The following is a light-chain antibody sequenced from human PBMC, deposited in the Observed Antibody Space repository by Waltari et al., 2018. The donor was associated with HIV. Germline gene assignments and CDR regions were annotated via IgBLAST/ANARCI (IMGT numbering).Light chain of an antibody. J-gene: IGLJ3*02. Sequence: QSVLTPPPSASGTPGPRVTISCSGINSNIGSNTVSWYQQLPGTAPKLLIYSDDQRPSGVPDRFSGSKSGTSASLAISGLQSEDEADYYCAVWDDGLNGPEFGGGTKLTVL. CDR3: AVWDDGLNGPE. V-gene: IGLV1-44*01. CDR2: SDD. CDR1: NSNIGSNT.